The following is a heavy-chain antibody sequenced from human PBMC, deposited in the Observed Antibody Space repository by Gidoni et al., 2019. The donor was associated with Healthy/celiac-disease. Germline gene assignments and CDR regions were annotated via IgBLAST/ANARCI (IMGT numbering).Heavy chain of an antibody. CDR2: ISYDGSNK. V-gene: IGHV3-30-3*01. CDR3: ARGWRRAHAFDI. Sequence: VAVISYDGSNKYYADSVKGRFTISRDNSKNTLYLQMNSLRAEDTAVYYCARGWRRAHAFDIWGQGTMVTVSS. J-gene: IGHJ3*02.